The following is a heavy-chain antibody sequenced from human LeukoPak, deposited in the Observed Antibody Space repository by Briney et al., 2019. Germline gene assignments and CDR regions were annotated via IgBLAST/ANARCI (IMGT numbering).Heavy chain of an antibody. Sequence: QPGSSLRLFCAASGFTFDDYAMHWVRQGPGKGLEWVSGISWNSGNIVYADAVKGRFTISRDNAKNSLYLQMNSLRPEDTALYYCAKGYCSSTSCYFDYWGQGTLVTVSS. CDR1: GFTFDDYA. V-gene: IGHV3-9*01. CDR3: AKGYCSSTSCYFDY. CDR2: ISWNSGNI. D-gene: IGHD2-2*01. J-gene: IGHJ4*02.